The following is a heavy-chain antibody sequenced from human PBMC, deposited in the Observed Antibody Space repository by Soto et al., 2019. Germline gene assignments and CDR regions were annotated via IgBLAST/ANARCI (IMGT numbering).Heavy chain of an antibody. Sequence: QVQLVQSGAEVKKPGASVTVSCKVSSYTFTTYGISWVRQAPGQGLEWMGWISTYNGDTNYAQKLQGRVTMTTDTSTSTAYMELRSLRSDDTAVYYCARDVGNGYGYGYGYWGQGTLVTVSS. D-gene: IGHD5-18*01. CDR1: SYTFTTYG. CDR3: ARDVGNGYGYGYGY. V-gene: IGHV1-18*01. CDR2: ISTYNGDT. J-gene: IGHJ4*02.